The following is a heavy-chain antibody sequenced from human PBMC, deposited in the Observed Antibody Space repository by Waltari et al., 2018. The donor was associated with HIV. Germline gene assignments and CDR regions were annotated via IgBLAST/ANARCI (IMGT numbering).Heavy chain of an antibody. CDR3: ARVLAAAAALDY. V-gene: IGHV4-61*02. CDR1: GGSIRSGSYY. CDR2: IYTSGST. D-gene: IGHD6-13*01. Sequence: QVQLQESGPGLVKPSQTLSLTCPVSGGSIRSGSYYWSWLRQPAGKGLEWIGRIYTSGSTNYNPSLKSRVTISVDTSKNQFSLKLSSVTAADTAVYYCARVLAAAAALDYWGQGTLVTVSS. J-gene: IGHJ4*02.